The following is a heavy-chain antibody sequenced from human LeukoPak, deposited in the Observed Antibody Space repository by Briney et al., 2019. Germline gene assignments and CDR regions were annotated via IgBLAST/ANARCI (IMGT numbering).Heavy chain of an antibody. CDR1: GGAISSYY. D-gene: IGHD3-16*02. CDR2: ISYSGST. Sequence: PSETLSLTCTVSGGAISSYYWSGIRQPPGKGREWIGYISYSGSTHYNPSLKSRVPTSLDTFKNQFSLKLDSVTAAVTAVYYCAIHSANQKTPFDDYVWGSYRPGRAFDIWGQGTMVTVSS. V-gene: IGHV4-59*08. J-gene: IGHJ3*02. CDR3: AIHSANQKTPFDDYVWGSYRPGRAFDI.